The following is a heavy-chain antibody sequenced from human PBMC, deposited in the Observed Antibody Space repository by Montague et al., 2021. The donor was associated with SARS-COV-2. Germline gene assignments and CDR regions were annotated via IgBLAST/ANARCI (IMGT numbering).Heavy chain of an antibody. CDR3: ARGRQHINMVVVVVTGGEYFFDD. CDR1: GGSFSNYY. CDR2: IKQRGST. Sequence: SETLSLTCAVYGGSFSNYYCTWIRHPPGKGLEWRGEIKQRGSTNYSTSLKSRVTISVDTSKNQFSLKMTSVTAADTAVYYCARGRQHINMVVVVVTGGEYFFDDWAPATLFAVS. V-gene: IGHV4-34*01. D-gene: IGHD3-22*01. J-gene: IGHJ4*02.